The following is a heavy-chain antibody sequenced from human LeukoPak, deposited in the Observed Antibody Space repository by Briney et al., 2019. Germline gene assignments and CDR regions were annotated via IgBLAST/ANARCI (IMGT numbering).Heavy chain of an antibody. CDR3: ATGYSSGWTWYNWFDP. J-gene: IGHJ5*02. D-gene: IGHD6-19*01. CDR1: GYTLTELS. Sequence: ASVKVSCKVSGYTLTELSMHWVRQAPGKGLEWMGGFDPEDGETIYAQKFQGRDTMTEDTSTDTAYMELSSLRSEDTAVYYCATGYSSGWTWYNWFDPWGQGTLVTVSS. V-gene: IGHV1-24*01. CDR2: FDPEDGET.